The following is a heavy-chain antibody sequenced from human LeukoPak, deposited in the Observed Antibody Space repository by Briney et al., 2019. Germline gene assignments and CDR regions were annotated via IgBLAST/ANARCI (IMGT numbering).Heavy chain of an antibody. Sequence: GGSLRLSCAGSGFIFSDVWMSWVRQAPGKGLEWVARIKTKAEGGTIDYAAPVKGRFTISRDDSEKRLDLQMSSLKSEDTGVHYCTTDLDYWGQGTLVTVSS. V-gene: IGHV3-15*01. CDR2: IKTKAEGGTI. J-gene: IGHJ4*02. CDR1: GFIFSDVW. CDR3: TTDLDY.